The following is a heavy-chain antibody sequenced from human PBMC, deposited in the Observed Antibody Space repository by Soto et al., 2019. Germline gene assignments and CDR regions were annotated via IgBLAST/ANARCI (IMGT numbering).Heavy chain of an antibody. V-gene: IGHV4-31*03. CDR1: GGSISSGGPY. Sequence: QVQLQESGPGLVKPSETLSLTCTVSGGSISSGGPYWSWIRQHPGKGLEWIGYIYYSGSTYYNPSLESRITISIDTSKNQFSRKVSSVTAADTAVYYCARRRSGGDRIFDYWGQGTLVTVSS. J-gene: IGHJ4*02. CDR2: IYYSGST. D-gene: IGHD2-15*01. CDR3: ARRRSGGDRIFDY.